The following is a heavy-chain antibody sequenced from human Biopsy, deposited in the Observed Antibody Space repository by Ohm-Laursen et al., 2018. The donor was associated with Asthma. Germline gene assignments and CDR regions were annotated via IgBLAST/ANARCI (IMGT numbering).Heavy chain of an antibody. V-gene: IGHV3-11*01. CDR2: ISSSGSTI. CDR3: ARDVMEWYLPAFDF. D-gene: IGHD3-3*01. Sequence: SLRLSCTAPGFTFSDYYMSWIRQAPGKGLEWVSYISSSGSTIYYADSVKGRFTISRDNAKNSLYLQMNSLRAEDTAVYYCARDVMEWYLPAFDFWGQGTLVTVSS. CDR1: GFTFSDYY. J-gene: IGHJ4*02.